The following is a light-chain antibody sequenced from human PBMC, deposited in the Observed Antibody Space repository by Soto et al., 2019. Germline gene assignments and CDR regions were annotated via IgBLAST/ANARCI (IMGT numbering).Light chain of an antibody. Sequence: QLVLTQPPSVSGAPGQRVTISCTGSSSNIGADYGVHWYQQIPGKAPKLLIYGNNNRPSGVPDRFSGSKSDTSASLAITGLQAEDEADYYCQSYDSSLSGWDWVFGGGTKLTVL. CDR2: GNN. CDR3: QSYDSSLSGWDWV. V-gene: IGLV1-40*01. CDR1: SSNIGADYG. J-gene: IGLJ3*02.